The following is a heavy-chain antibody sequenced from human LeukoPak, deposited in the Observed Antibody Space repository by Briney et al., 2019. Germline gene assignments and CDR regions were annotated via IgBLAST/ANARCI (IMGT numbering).Heavy chain of an antibody. Sequence: KSSETLSLTCTVSGGSISSYYWSWIRQPPGKGLEWIGYIYYSGSTNYNPSLKSRVTISVDTSKNQFSLKLSSVTAADTAVYYCARVYDFWSGYFYYYYMDVWGKGTTVTVSS. V-gene: IGHV4-59*01. CDR1: GGSISSYY. CDR2: IYYSGST. J-gene: IGHJ6*03. CDR3: ARVYDFWSGYFYYYYMDV. D-gene: IGHD3-3*01.